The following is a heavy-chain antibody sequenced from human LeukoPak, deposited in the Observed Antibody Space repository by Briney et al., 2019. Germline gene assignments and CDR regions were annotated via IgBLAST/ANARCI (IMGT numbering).Heavy chain of an antibody. D-gene: IGHD2-21*01. Sequence: GGSLRLSCAASGFTVSSNYMSWVRQAPGKGLEWVSVIYSGGSTYYADSVKGRFTISRDNSKNTLYLQMNRLRAEDTAVYYCARPRGCGTSRCNNFDYWGQGTLVTVSS. CDR1: GFTVSSNY. V-gene: IGHV3-66*04. J-gene: IGHJ4*02. CDR2: IYSGGST. CDR3: ARPRGCGTSRCNNFDY.